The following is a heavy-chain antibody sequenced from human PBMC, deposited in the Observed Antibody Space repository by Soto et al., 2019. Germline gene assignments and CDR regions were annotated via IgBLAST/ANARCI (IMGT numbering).Heavy chain of an antibody. CDR3: ARVKVWFGERDY. V-gene: IGHV3-66*01. D-gene: IGHD3-10*01. CDR1: GFTVSNNY. Sequence: EVQVVESGGGLVQPGGSLRLSCAVSGFTVSNNYMCWVRQAPGKGLEWVSVIYSGGSTYYEDSLKGRFTIYRDNSKNTLSLQMNSLRAEDTAGYDCARVKVWFGERDYWGQGTLVTVSS. J-gene: IGHJ4*02. CDR2: IYSGGST.